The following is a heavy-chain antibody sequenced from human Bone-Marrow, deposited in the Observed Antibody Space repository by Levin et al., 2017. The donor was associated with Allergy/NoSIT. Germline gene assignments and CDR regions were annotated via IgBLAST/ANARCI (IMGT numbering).Heavy chain of an antibody. V-gene: IGHV1-2*02. Sequence: ASVKVSCKASGYSFIRYYIHWVRQAPGQGLEWMGWISPDSGVTKYAQKFQGRVTMTRDTSISTARMELTRLRSDDTAVYYCARIFLGSYYFDYWGQGTLVTVSS. CDR1: GYSFIRYY. J-gene: IGHJ4*02. CDR3: ARIFLGSYYFDY. D-gene: IGHD1-26*01. CDR2: ISPDSGVT.